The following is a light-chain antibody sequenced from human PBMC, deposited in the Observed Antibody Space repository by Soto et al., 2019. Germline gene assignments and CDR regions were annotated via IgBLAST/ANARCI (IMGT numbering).Light chain of an antibody. J-gene: IGKJ2*01. Sequence: EIVLAQSPGTLSLSPGERATLSCRASQTVSSDYLAWYQHKPGQSPRLLIYGTSNMATGIPDRFSGSGSGTDFTLTISRLEPEDFAVYYCQRYGSSPPYTFGQGTKLEIK. CDR3: QRYGSSPPYT. CDR1: QTVSSDY. CDR2: GTS. V-gene: IGKV3-20*01.